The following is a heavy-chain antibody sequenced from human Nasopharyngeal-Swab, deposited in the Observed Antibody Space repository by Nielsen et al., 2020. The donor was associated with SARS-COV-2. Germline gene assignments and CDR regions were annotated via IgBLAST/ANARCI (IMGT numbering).Heavy chain of an antibody. CDR1: GGTFSSYA. J-gene: IGHJ4*02. CDR3: AKGLGANCATDCFSRIFDF. CDR2: IIPILGIA. Sequence: SVKVSCKASGGTFSSYAISWVRQAPGQGLEWMGRIIPILGIANYAQKFQGRVTITADKSTSTAYMELSSLRADDTALYYCAKGLGANCATDCFSRIFDFWGQGILVTVSS. D-gene: IGHD2-21*02. V-gene: IGHV1-69*04.